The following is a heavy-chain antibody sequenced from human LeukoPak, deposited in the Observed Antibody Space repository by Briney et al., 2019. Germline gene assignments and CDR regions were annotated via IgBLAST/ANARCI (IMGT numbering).Heavy chain of an antibody. CDR2: INTDGTST. D-gene: IGHD3-10*01. J-gene: IGHJ4*02. V-gene: IGHV3-74*01. CDR1: GFSFSNYW. Sequence: GGSLRLSCAASGFSFSNYWMHWVRQTPGKGQVWVSRINTDGTSTSYADSVKGRFTISRDNAKNTLYLQVNSLRAEDTALYFCARSDSGDVDYWGQGTLVTVSS. CDR3: ARSDSGDVDY.